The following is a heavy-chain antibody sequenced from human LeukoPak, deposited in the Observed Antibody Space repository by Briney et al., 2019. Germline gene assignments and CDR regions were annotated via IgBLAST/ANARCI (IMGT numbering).Heavy chain of an antibody. Sequence: PSETLSLTCAVYGRSFSGYYWSWIRQPPGKGLEWIGEINHSGSTNYNPSLKSRVTISVDTSKNQFSLKLSSVTAADTAVYYCARAKLWFGELSALDYWGQGTLVTVSS. V-gene: IGHV4-34*01. CDR3: ARAKLWFGELSALDY. D-gene: IGHD3-10*01. J-gene: IGHJ4*02. CDR1: GRSFSGYY. CDR2: INHSGST.